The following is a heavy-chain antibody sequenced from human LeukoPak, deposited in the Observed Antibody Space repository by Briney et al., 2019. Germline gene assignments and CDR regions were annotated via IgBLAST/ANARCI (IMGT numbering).Heavy chain of an antibody. CDR1: GGSFSGYY. V-gene: IGHV4-34*01. J-gene: IGHJ4*02. D-gene: IGHD3-16*02. Sequence: SETLSLTCAVYGGSFSGYYWSWIRQPPGKGLEWIGEINHSGSTNYNPSLKSRVTISVDRSKNQFSLKLSSVTAADTAVYYCARGGLTDYVWGSYRRNEYYFDYWGQGTLVTVSS. CDR3: ARGGLTDYVWGSYRRNEYYFDY. CDR2: INHSGST.